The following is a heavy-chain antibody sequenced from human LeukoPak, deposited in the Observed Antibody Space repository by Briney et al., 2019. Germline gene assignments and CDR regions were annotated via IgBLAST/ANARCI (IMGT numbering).Heavy chain of an antibody. CDR3: ARDLAGGAMIVEFDY. V-gene: IGHV3-21*01. D-gene: IGHD3-22*01. CDR1: GFTFSSYS. CDR2: ISSSSSYI. J-gene: IGHJ4*02. Sequence: GGSLRLSCAASGFTFSSYSMNWVRQAPGKGLEWVSSISSSSSYIYYADSVKGRFTISRDNAKNSMYLPMNSLRAAATAVYYCARDLAGGAMIVEFDYWGQGTLVTVSS.